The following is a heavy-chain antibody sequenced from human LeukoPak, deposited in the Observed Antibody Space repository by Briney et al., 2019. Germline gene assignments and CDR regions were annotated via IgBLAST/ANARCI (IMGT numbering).Heavy chain of an antibody. Sequence: GGSLRLSCAASGFTFSSYSMNWVRQAPGKGLEWVSATSGGGGFTYYADSVKGRFTFSRDNSKNTLYLQMNSLRAEDTAVYYCAKAGSSGYRYYFDYWGQGALVTVSS. CDR1: GFTFSSYS. D-gene: IGHD3-22*01. CDR3: AKAGSSGYRYYFDY. V-gene: IGHV3-23*01. CDR2: TSGGGGFT. J-gene: IGHJ4*02.